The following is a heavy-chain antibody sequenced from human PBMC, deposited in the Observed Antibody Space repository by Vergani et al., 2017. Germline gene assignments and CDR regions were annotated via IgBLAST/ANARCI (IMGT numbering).Heavy chain of an antibody. CDR1: GFTFSSYS. J-gene: IGHJ3*02. D-gene: IGHD3-22*01. CDR3: ARAPEPYYDSSGYTWRAFDI. Sequence: EVQLVESGGGLVQPGGSLRLSCVASGFTFSSYSMNWVRQAPGKGLEWVSYISSISSTISYADSVKGRFTISTDNAKNSLYLQMSSLRAEDTAVYYCARAPEPYYDSSGYTWRAFDIWGQGTMVTVSS. CDR2: ISSISSTI. V-gene: IGHV3-48*01.